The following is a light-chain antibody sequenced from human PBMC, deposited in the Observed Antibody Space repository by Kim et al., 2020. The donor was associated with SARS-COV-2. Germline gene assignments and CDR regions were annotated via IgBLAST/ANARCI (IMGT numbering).Light chain of an antibody. Sequence: LTHPASVSGSPGQSITISCTGTSSDVGGYNYVSWYQQHPGKAPKLMIYDVSKRPSGVSNRFSGSKSGNTASLTISGLQAEDEADYYCSSYTSSSTVVFGGGTQLTVL. CDR2: DVS. CDR1: SSDVGGYNY. V-gene: IGLV2-14*01. J-gene: IGLJ2*01. CDR3: SSYTSSSTVV.